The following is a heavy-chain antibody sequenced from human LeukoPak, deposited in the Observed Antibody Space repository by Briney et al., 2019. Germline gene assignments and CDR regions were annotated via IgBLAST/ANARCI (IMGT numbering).Heavy chain of an antibody. D-gene: IGHD3-10*01. CDR2: ISAYNAYT. CDR3: ARENYASGTFMSDY. CDR1: GYTFTSYG. Sequence: ASVTVSCKASGYTFTSYGISWVRQTPGQGLEWMGWISAYNAYTKFAQKFQGRVSMTTDTSTTTAYMELRSLRSDDTAMYYCARENYASGTFMSDYWGQGTLVTVSS. V-gene: IGHV1-18*01. J-gene: IGHJ4*02.